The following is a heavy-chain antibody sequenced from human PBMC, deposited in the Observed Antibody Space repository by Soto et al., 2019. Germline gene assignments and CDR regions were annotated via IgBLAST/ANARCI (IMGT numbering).Heavy chain of an antibody. Sequence: PGGSLRLSCAASGFSVSSYRMSWVRQAPGKGLEWVSVIYSGDNTYYADSVKGRFSISRDNSKNTLYLQMNSLRAEDTAVYYCARRRDYGDYPFDYWGQGTLVTVSS. CDR3: ARRRDYGDYPFDY. J-gene: IGHJ4*02. D-gene: IGHD4-17*01. CDR2: IYSGDNT. CDR1: GFSVSSYR. V-gene: IGHV3-53*01.